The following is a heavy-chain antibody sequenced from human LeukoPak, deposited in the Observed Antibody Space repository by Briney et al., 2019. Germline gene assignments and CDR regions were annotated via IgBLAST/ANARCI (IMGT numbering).Heavy chain of an antibody. CDR3: ARHYYGGTEGVGSLDY. Sequence: SETLSLTCAVSGYSISSGYYWGWIRQPPGKGLEWIGSIYHSGSTYYNPSLKSRVTISVDTSKNQFSLKLSSVTAADTAVYYCARHYYGGTEGVGSLDYWGQGTPVTVSS. CDR1: GYSISSGYY. CDR2: IYHSGST. V-gene: IGHV4-38-2*01. J-gene: IGHJ4*02. D-gene: IGHD4-23*01.